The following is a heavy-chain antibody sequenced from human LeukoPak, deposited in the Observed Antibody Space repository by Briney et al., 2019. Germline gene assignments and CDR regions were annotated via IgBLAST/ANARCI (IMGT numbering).Heavy chain of an antibody. CDR3: ARGLWYQDY. CDR1: GGSFSGYY. D-gene: IGHD3-10*01. J-gene: IGHJ4*02. V-gene: IGHV4-34*01. CDR2: INHSGST. Sequence: SETLSLTCVVYGGSFSGYYWSWIRQPPGKGLEWIGEINHSGSTNYNPSLKSRVTISVDTSKDQFSLKLSSVTAADTAVYYCARGLWYQDYWGQGTLVTVSS.